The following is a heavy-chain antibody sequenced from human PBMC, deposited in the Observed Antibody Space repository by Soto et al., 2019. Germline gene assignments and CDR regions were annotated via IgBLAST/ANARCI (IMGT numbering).Heavy chain of an antibody. CDR2: IWHDGSQK. CDR3: EGRDDPFHV. Sequence: QVQLVESGGGVVQPGTSLRLSCVASGFTFSNYGIHWVRQAPGRGLEWVAVIWHDGSQKYLTDSVRGRFTISRDKSKNTVYLHMNSLRVEDTAVYYCEGRDDPFHVWGRGTMVTVSS. J-gene: IGHJ3*01. CDR1: GFTFSNYG. V-gene: IGHV3-33*01.